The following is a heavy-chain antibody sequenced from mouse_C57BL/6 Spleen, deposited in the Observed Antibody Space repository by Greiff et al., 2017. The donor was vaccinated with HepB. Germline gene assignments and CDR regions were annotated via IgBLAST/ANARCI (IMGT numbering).Heavy chain of an antibody. Sequence: QVQLKQSGAELARPGASVKPSCKASGYTFTSYGISWVKQRTGQGLEWIGEIYPRSGNTYYNEKFKGKATLTADKSSSTAYMELRSLTSEDSAVYFCARSWIYYGSSSMDYWGQGTSVTVSS. V-gene: IGHV1-81*01. J-gene: IGHJ4*01. CDR2: IYPRSGNT. CDR1: GYTFTSYG. CDR3: ARSWIYYGSSSMDY. D-gene: IGHD1-1*01.